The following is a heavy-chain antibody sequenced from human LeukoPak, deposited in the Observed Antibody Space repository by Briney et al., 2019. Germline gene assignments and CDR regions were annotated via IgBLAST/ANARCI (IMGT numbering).Heavy chain of an antibody. D-gene: IGHD6-19*01. CDR3: ARDIDGWVDY. J-gene: IGHJ4*02. CDR1: GGSVSPYY. Sequence: PSETLSLTCTVSGGSVSPYYWSWIRQPPGKGLEWVGIIYSSGTTYYNPSLKSRVTMSVDTSKNQFSLKLSSVTAADTAVYYCARDIDGWVDYWGQGTLVTVSS. V-gene: IGHV4-4*07. CDR2: IYSSGTT.